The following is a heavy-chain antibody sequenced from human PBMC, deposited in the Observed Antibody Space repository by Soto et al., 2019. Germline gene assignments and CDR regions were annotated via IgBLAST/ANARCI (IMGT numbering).Heavy chain of an antibody. CDR1: GFTFSSYA. J-gene: IGHJ5*02. D-gene: IGHD6-13*01. CDR3: AKATAAAGTSSWFDH. Sequence: PXGSLRLACAASGFTFSSYALSWVRQAPAKGLEWVSAISGSGGSTYYADSVKGRFTISRDNSKNTLYLQVNSLRAEDTAVYYCAKATAAAGTSSWFDHWGQGPLVTVSS. V-gene: IGHV3-23*01. CDR2: ISGSGGST.